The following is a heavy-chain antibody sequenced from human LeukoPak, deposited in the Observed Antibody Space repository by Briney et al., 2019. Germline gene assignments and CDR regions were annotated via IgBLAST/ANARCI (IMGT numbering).Heavy chain of an antibody. V-gene: IGHV3-21*01. J-gene: IGHJ3*02. CDR1: GFTFSSYS. Sequence: PGGSLRLSCAASGFTFSSYSMNWVRQAPGKGLEWVSSISSSSSYIYYADSVKGRFTISRDNAKNSLYLQMNSLRAEDTAVYYCARDGGYCSSTSCYNEVWNAFDIWGQGTMVTVSS. D-gene: IGHD2-2*02. CDR2: ISSSSSYI. CDR3: ARDGGYCSSTSCYNEVWNAFDI.